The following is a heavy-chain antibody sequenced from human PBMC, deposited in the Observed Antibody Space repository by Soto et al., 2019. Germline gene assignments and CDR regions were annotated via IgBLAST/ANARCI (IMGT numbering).Heavy chain of an antibody. V-gene: IGHV5-51*01. D-gene: IGHD3-10*01. CDR3: ARHMEAHSHFYYGMDV. Sequence: GESVKISCXGSGYNFNTYWTAWVRQMPGKGLEWMGFIYPGDSDTRYSPSFQGQVTISADKSINTAYLQWRTLKASDTAIYYCARHMEAHSHFYYGMDVWGQGTTVTVSS. J-gene: IGHJ6*02. CDR2: IYPGDSDT. CDR1: GYNFNTYW.